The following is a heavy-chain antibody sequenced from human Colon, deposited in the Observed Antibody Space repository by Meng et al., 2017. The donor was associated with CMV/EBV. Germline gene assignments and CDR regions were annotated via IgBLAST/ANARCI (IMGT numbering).Heavy chain of an antibody. Sequence: VQSGGAVKNPRASLKALRKSSSFTFTGDCIHWVRQAPGQGLEWMGWINPNSGGTNYSQKFQCRVTMTRDTSISTAYMELSRLRSDDTAVYYCATVSSGYYLYFQHWGQGTLVTVSS. D-gene: IGHD3-22*01. CDR1: SFTFTGDC. CDR3: ATVSSGYYLYFQH. V-gene: IGHV1-2*02. J-gene: IGHJ1*01. CDR2: INPNSGGT.